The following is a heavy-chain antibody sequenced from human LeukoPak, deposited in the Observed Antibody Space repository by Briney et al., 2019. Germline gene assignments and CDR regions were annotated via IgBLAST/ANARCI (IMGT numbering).Heavy chain of an antibody. D-gene: IGHD2-8*01. J-gene: IGHJ4*02. Sequence: PGGSLRLSCAASGFTFSSYWMGWVRQAPGKGLERVANIKEDGSKIYYVDSVKGRFTISRDNARNSLYLQMDSLGAEDTAVYYCVRENNGAYWGQGTLVTVSS. CDR2: IKEDGSKI. V-gene: IGHV3-7*01. CDR1: GFTFSSYW. CDR3: VRENNGAY.